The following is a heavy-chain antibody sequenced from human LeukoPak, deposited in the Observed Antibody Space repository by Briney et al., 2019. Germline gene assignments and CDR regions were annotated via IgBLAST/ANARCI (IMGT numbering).Heavy chain of an antibody. CDR1: GGSFSGHY. D-gene: IGHD2-15*01. CDR3: ARGSWWFVHGRYFDL. V-gene: IGHV4-34*01. Sequence: PSETLSLTCAVYGGSFSGHYWSWIRQPPGKGLEWIGEINHSGSTNYNPSLKSRVTISVDTSKNQFSLKLSPVTAADTAVYYCARGSWWFVHGRYFDLWGRGTLVTVSS. CDR2: INHSGST. J-gene: IGHJ2*01.